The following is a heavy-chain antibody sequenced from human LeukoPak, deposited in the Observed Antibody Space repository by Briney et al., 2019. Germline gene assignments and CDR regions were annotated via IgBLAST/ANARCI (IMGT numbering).Heavy chain of an antibody. J-gene: IGHJ4*02. V-gene: IGHV3-64*01. Sequence: PGGSLRLSCTASGFTFSSYAMHWVRQAPGKGLEYVSTINSNGGSTYYPNSVKGRFTISRDNSKNTLYLQMGSLRAEDMAVYYCARGPLAGRSGWSSQDYWGQGTLVTVSS. CDR2: INSNGGST. CDR3: ARGPLAGRSGWSSQDY. D-gene: IGHD6-19*01. CDR1: GFTFSSYA.